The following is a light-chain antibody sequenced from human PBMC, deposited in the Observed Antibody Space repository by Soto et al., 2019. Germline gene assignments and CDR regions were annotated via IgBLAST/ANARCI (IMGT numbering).Light chain of an antibody. J-gene: IGLJ7*01. CDR3: SSYTSSSTRV. V-gene: IGLV2-14*01. CDR1: SSDVGGYNY. Sequence: QSALTQPASVSGSPGQSITISCTGTSSDVGGYNYVSWYQQHPGKAPKLMIYDVSNRPSGVSNRFSGSKSGNTASLTISGLQAEDEADYYCSSYTSSSTRVFGGGTQLPSS. CDR2: DVS.